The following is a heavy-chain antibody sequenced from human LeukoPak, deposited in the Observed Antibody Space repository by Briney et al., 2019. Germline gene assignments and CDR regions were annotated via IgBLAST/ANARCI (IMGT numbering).Heavy chain of an antibody. CDR2: IYNSGTT. D-gene: IGHD3-10*01. CDR3: VSRVYGLGSFNY. Sequence: SETLSLTCTVSGDSISSTSYYWDWIRQPPGKGLEWIGSIYNSGTTYYNPSLKSRVTISVDTSKNQFSLKVSSVTAADTAVYYCVSRVYGLGSFNYWGQGTLVTVSS. V-gene: IGHV4-39*01. CDR1: GDSISSTSYY. J-gene: IGHJ4*01.